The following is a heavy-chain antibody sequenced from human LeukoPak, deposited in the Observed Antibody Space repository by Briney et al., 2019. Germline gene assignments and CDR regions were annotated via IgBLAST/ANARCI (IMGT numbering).Heavy chain of an antibody. CDR3: AKHMRWSGLNAFDI. Sequence: GRSLRLSCAASGFTFDDYAMHWVRQAPGKGLEWVSGISWNSGSIGYADSVKGRFTISRDNAKNSLYLQMNSLRAEDTALYYCAKHMRWSGLNAFDIWGQGTMVTVSS. CDR2: ISWNSGSI. D-gene: IGHD3-3*01. J-gene: IGHJ3*02. CDR1: GFTFDDYA. V-gene: IGHV3-9*01.